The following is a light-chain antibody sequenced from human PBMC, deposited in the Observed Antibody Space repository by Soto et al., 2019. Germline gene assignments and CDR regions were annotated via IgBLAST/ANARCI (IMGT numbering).Light chain of an antibody. J-gene: IGKJ1*01. Sequence: DVQMTQSPSTLSASVGDRVTITCRASQLVNSWLAWYQQKPGRAPKLLIYDATSLESGVPSRFSGSRSGTEFTLTISSLQPDDFATYYCQHYNSYSEAFGQGTKVELK. V-gene: IGKV1-5*01. CDR1: QLVNSW. CDR3: QHYNSYSEA. CDR2: DAT.